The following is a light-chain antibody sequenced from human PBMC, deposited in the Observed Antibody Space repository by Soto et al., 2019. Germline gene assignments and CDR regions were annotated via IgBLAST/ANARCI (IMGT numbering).Light chain of an antibody. Sequence: AIQMTQSPSSLSASVGDRVTITCRASQDIGNELGWYQQKPGKAPRLLIYAASTLQSGVPSRFSGSGSGADFTLTISRLQPEDFASYYCLQDYSYPRTFGPGTKVEIK. CDR2: AAS. V-gene: IGKV1-6*02. CDR3: LQDYSYPRT. CDR1: QDIGNE. J-gene: IGKJ1*01.